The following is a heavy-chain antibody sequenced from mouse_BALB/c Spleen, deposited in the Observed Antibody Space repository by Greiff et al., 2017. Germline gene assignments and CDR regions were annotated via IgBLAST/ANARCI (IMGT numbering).Heavy chain of an antibody. CDR1: GFNIKDYY. CDR2: IDPENGDT. CDR3: KGYAMDY. Sequence: VQLKQSGAELVRSGASVKLSCTASGFNIKDYYMHWVKQRPEQGLEWIGWIDPENGDTEYAPKFQGKATMTADTSSNTAYLQLSSLTSEDTAVYYCKGYAMDYWGQGTSVTVSA. J-gene: IGHJ4*01. V-gene: IGHV14-4*02.